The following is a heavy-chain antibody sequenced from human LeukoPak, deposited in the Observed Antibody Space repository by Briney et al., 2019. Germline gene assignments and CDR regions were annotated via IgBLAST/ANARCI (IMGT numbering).Heavy chain of an antibody. V-gene: IGHV1-2*06. D-gene: IGHD3-22*01. J-gene: IGHJ1*01. Sequence: ASVKVSCKASGYTFTGYYMHWVRQAPGQGLEWMGRINPNSGGTNYAQKFQGRVTITRDTSASTAYMELSSLRSEDTAVYYCARGDYYDSSGLNWGQGTLVTVSS. CDR1: GYTFTGYY. CDR2: INPNSGGT. CDR3: ARGDYYDSSGLN.